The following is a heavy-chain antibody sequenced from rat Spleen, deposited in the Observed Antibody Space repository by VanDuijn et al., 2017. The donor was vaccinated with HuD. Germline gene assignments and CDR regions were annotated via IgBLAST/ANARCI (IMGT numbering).Heavy chain of an antibody. D-gene: IGHD1-9*01. Sequence: VQLQESGPGLVKPSQSLSLTCSVTGYSITSNYWGWIRKFPGDKMEWMGYISYSGGTSYSPSLKSRISITRDTSKNQFFLQLNSVTTEDTATYYCAGYRDYGYNYFFDYWGQGVMVTVSS. CDR3: AGYRDYGYNYFFDY. CDR1: GYSITSNY. J-gene: IGHJ2*01. V-gene: IGHV3-1*01. CDR2: ISYSGGT.